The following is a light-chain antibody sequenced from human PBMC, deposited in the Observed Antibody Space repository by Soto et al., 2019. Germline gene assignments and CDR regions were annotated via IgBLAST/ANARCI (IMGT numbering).Light chain of an antibody. J-gene: IGLJ2*01. V-gene: IGLV8-61*01. CDR2: STN. CDR3: VLYMGSGISGV. Sequence: QTVVTQEPSFSVSPGGTVTLTCGLSSGSVSTSYYPSWYQQTPGQAPRTLIYSTNTRSSGVPDRFSGSILGNKAALTITGAQADDESDYYCVLYMGSGISGVFGGGTKVPS. CDR1: SGSVSTSYY.